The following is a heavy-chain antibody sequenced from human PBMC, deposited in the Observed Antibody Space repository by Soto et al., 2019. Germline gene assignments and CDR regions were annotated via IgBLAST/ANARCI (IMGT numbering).Heavy chain of an antibody. D-gene: IGHD2-21*01. CDR3: ARDDEFRFDS. J-gene: IGHJ4*02. CDR2: ISFDGSHK. V-gene: IGHV3-33*01. Sequence: QVQLVESGGGVVQPGRSLRLSCAASGFTFSSYGMHWVRQAPGRGLEWVAIISFDGSHKNYGDSVKGRFTISRDNSKNTLYLQMNSLRAEDTAVYYCARDDEFRFDSWGQGTPVTVSS. CDR1: GFTFSSYG.